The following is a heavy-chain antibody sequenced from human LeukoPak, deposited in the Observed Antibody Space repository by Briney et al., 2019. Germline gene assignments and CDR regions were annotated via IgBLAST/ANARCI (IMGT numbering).Heavy chain of an antibody. CDR2: INPSGGST. CDR3: AREIRDGSGDQNWFDP. Sequence: ASVKVSCKASGYTFTSYYMHWVRQAPGQGLEWMGIINPSGGSTSYAQKFQGRVTMTRDMSTSTVYMELSSLRSEDTAVYYCAREIRDGSGDQNWFDPWDQGTLVTVSS. V-gene: IGHV1-46*01. CDR1: GYTFTSYY. J-gene: IGHJ5*02. D-gene: IGHD3-10*01.